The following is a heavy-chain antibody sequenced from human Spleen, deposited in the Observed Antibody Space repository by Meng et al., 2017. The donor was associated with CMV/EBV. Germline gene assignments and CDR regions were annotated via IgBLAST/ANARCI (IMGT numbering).Heavy chain of an antibody. J-gene: IGHJ4*02. CDR3: ARGFFGVVWYFDY. CDR2: IKQDGSEK. CDR1: GFTFGDYA. Sequence: GESLKISCTASGFTFGDYAMSWVRQAPGKGLEWVANIKQDGSEKYYVDSVKGRFTISRDNAKNSLYLQMNSLRAEDTAVYYCARGFFGVVWYFDYWGQGTLVTVSS. D-gene: IGHD3-3*01. V-gene: IGHV3-7*01.